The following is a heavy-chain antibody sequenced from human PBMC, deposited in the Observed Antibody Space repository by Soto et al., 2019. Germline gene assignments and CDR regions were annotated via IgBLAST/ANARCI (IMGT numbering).Heavy chain of an antibody. CDR2: ISYDGSNK. D-gene: IGHD6-13*01. Sequence: QVQLVESGGGVVQPGRSLRLSCAASGFTFSSYGMHWVRQAPGKGLEWVAVISYDGSNKCYADSVKGRFTISRDNSKNTLYLQMNSLRAEDTAVYYCAKDKWAYSSSWSSFDYWGQGTLVTVSS. V-gene: IGHV3-30*18. CDR1: GFTFSSYG. CDR3: AKDKWAYSSSWSSFDY. J-gene: IGHJ4*02.